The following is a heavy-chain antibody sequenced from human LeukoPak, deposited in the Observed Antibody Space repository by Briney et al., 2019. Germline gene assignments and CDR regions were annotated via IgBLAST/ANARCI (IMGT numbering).Heavy chain of an antibody. J-gene: IGHJ4*01. CDR2: INSDGSST. Sequence: GGSLRLSCAAFGXTFSSYWMHWVRQAPGKGLVWVSRINSDGSSTNYADSVKGRFTISRDNAKNTLYLQMNSLRAEDTAIYYCARAVYYSNYLGYWGQGTLVTVSS. V-gene: IGHV3-74*01. D-gene: IGHD3-10*01. CDR3: ARAVYYSNYLGY. CDR1: GXTFSSYW.